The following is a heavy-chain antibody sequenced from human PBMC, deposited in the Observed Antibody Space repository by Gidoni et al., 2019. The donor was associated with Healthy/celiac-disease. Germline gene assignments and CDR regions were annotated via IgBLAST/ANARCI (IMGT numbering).Heavy chain of an antibody. J-gene: IGHJ5*02. D-gene: IGHD2-8*01. CDR3: ARHYCNNGVCYTGDNWFDP. Sequence: QLQLQESGAGLVKPSETLSLTCTVSGGATRSYKWSWIWQPPGKGMEWIGYIYYSGNTTCNPSLKSRVTISVDTSKNQFSLKLSSVTAADTAGYYCARHYCNNGVCYTGDNWFDPWGQGTLVTVSS. V-gene: IGHV4-59*08. CDR1: GGATRSYK. CDR2: IYYSGNT.